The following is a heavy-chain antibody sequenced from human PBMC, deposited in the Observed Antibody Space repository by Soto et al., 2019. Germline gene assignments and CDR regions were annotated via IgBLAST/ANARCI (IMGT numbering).Heavy chain of an antibody. Sequence: PGGSLRLSCAASGFTFSSYGMHWGRQAPGRGLEWVAVISYDGSNKYYADSVKGRFTTSRDNSKNTLYLQMNSLRAEDTAVYYCAKDRNDILTASYYYYGMDVWGQGTTVTVSS. D-gene: IGHD3-9*01. CDR3: AKDRNDILTASYYYYGMDV. CDR1: GFTFSSYG. V-gene: IGHV3-30*18. CDR2: ISYDGSNK. J-gene: IGHJ6*02.